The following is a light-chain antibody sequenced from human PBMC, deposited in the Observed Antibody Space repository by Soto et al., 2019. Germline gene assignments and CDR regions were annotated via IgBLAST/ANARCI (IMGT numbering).Light chain of an antibody. CDR3: QQSYSSSWT. V-gene: IGKV1-39*01. J-gene: IGKJ1*01. Sequence: DIQLTQSPSSLSASVGDRVTISCRASQSISNSLNWYQKKPGNAPNLLIFRTSGVPSGVPSRFSGSGSGTDFILTISSLQREDLATYYCQQSYSSSWTFGQGTKVEI. CDR1: QSISNS. CDR2: RTS.